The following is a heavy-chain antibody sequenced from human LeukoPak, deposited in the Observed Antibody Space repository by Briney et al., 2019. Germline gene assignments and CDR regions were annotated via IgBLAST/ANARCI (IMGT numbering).Heavy chain of an antibody. Sequence: SVTVSCTASGYTFTSYDFNWVRQATGQRPEWMGGIIPIFGTANHAQKFQGRVTITADESTSTAYMELSSLRSEDTAVYYCARDYSNHASSYWGQGTLVTVSS. CDR1: GYTFTSYD. V-gene: IGHV1-69*13. J-gene: IGHJ4*02. CDR3: ARDYSNHASSY. D-gene: IGHD4-11*01. CDR2: IIPIFGTA.